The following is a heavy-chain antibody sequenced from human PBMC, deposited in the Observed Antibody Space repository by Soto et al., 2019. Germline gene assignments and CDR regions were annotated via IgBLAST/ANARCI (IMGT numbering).Heavy chain of an antibody. J-gene: IGHJ6*02. CDR3: ARETNDYSNYGGVFEANYYYYGMDV. CDR1: GFTFSSYA. Sequence: LRLSCAASGFTFSSYAMHWVRQAPGKGLEWVAVISYDGSNKYYADSVKGRFTISRDNSKNTLYLQMNSLRAEDTAVYYCARETNDYSNYGGVFEANYYYYGMDVWGQGTTVTVSS. V-gene: IGHV3-30-3*01. CDR2: ISYDGSNK. D-gene: IGHD4-4*01.